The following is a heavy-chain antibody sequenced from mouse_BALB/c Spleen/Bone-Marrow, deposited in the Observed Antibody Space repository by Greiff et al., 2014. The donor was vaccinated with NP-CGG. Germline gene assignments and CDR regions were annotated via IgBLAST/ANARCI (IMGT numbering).Heavy chain of an antibody. Sequence: QVQLQQSGAELAKPGASVKMSCKTSGYIFVTYWMHWVKQRPGQGLEWIGYINPSTGYTEYNQKFKDKSTLTADKSSNTAFMQLSSLTSAYSAVYYCVVWHYYAFDYWGQGTSVTVSS. CDR2: INPSTGYT. CDR3: VVWHYYAFDY. J-gene: IGHJ4*01. CDR1: GYIFVTYW. V-gene: IGHV1-7*01. D-gene: IGHD2-12*01.